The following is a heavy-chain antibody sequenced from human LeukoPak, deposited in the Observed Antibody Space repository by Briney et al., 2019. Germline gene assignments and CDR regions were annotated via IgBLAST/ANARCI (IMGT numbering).Heavy chain of an antibody. V-gene: IGHV3-7*01. J-gene: IGHJ4*02. Sequence: GGSLRLSCAASGFSFSSYWMSWVRQAPGNGLEWVANIKQDGIEKYYVESVKGQFTISRDNAKNSLYLQMNSLRAEDTAVYYCASFYDFWSGYGFDYWGQRTLVTVSS. CDR2: IKQDGIEK. D-gene: IGHD3-3*01. CDR1: GFSFSSYW. CDR3: ASFYDFWSGYGFDY.